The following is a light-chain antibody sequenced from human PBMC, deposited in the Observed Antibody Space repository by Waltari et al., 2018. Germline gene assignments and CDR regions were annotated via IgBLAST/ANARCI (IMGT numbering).Light chain of an antibody. CDR3: QQYNSYS. Sequence: DIQMTQSPSTLSASVGDRVTITCRASQSISSWLAWYQQKPGKAPKLRIYKASSLESGVPSRFSGSGSGTEFTLTISSLQPDDFATYYCQQYNSYSFGGGTKVEIK. CDR1: QSISSW. CDR2: KAS. J-gene: IGKJ4*01. V-gene: IGKV1-5*03.